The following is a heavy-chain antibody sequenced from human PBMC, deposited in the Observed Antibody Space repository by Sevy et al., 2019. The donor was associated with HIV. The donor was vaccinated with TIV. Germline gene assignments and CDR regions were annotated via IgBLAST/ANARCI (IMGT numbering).Heavy chain of an antibody. CDR3: ATHALSITIFGVVTRNWFDP. Sequence: SETLSLTCTVSDGSISRNSHYWGWIRQPPGKGLEWIGSIYYSGSTYYNPSLKSRVTISGDTSKNQFSLKLSSVTAADTAVYYCATHALSITIFGVVTRNWFDPWGQGTLVTVSS. CDR1: DGSISRNSHY. D-gene: IGHD3-3*01. V-gene: IGHV4-39*01. CDR2: IYYSGST. J-gene: IGHJ5*02.